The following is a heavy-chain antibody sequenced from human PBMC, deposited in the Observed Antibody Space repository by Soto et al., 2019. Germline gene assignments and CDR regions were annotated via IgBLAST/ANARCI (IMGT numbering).Heavy chain of an antibody. CDR1: GSTFTSYY. Sequence: ASVKVSCKASGSTFTSYYMHWVRQAPGQGLGWMGIINPSGGSTSYAQKFQGRVTMTRDTSTSTVYMELSSLRSEDTAVYYCASLDDYGDYSRGYYYYDMDVWGQGTTVTVSS. CDR3: ASLDDYGDYSRGYYYYDMDV. CDR2: INPSGGST. J-gene: IGHJ6*02. D-gene: IGHD4-17*01. V-gene: IGHV1-46*01.